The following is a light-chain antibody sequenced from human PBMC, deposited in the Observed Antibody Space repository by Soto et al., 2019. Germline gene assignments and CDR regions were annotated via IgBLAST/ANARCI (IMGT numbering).Light chain of an antibody. CDR1: QGVTTN. J-gene: IGKJ5*01. V-gene: IGKV3-15*01. CDR2: DVS. CDR3: QLDNNLLFY. Sequence: ILVKLSVATLAVKQQERVTLCCRAGQGVTTNFAWYQQKSCQSPRLLIYDVSSRATGVPSRFSGTGSETDFTLTISGLQSEDSAIYFCQLDNNLLFYFAQGTRLE.